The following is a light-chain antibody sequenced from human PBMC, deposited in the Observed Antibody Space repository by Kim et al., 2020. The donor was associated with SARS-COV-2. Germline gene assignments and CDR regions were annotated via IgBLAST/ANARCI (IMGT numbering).Light chain of an antibody. J-gene: IGLJ3*02. Sequence: QSASVSGSPGQSITISCTGTSSDVGNYNLVSWYQHHPGKAPKLLLYTATERPSGVSNRFSGSWSGSAASLTISGLQAEDEADYYCCSYAGSSRVFGGGTQLTVL. CDR3: CSYAGSSRV. CDR2: TAT. CDR1: SSDVGNYNL. V-gene: IGLV2-23*01.